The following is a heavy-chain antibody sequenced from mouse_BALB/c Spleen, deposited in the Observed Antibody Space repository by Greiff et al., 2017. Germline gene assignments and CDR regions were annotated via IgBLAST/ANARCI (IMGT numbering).Heavy chain of an antibody. D-gene: IGHD1-1*01. CDR3: ARSGYGSSYYAMDY. J-gene: IGHJ4*01. CDR2: IYPGDGDT. Sequence: QVQLQQSGAELVRPGSSVKISCKASGYAFSSYWMNWVKQRPGQGLEWIGQIYPGDGDTNYNGKFKGKATLTADKSSSTAYMQLSSLTSEDSAVYFCARSGYGSSYYAMDYWGQGTSVTVSS. V-gene: IGHV1-80*01. CDR1: GYAFSSYW.